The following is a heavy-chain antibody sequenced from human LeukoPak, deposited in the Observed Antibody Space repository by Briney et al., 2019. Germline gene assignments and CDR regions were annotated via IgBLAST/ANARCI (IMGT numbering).Heavy chain of an antibody. J-gene: IGHJ4*02. Sequence: PGRSLRLSCAASGFTFSSYAMRWVRQAPGKGLEWVAVTSSDGNIKYYADSVKGRFTISRDNSKNTLYLQMHSLRAEDTALYYCAKGVANPGVYFDYWGQGTLVTVSS. V-gene: IGHV3-30-3*01. CDR1: GFTFSSYA. D-gene: IGHD2-15*01. CDR2: TSSDGNIK. CDR3: AKGVANPGVYFDY.